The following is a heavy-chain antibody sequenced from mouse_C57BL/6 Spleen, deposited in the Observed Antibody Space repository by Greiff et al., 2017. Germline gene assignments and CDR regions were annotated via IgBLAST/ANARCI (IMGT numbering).Heavy chain of an antibody. Sequence: EVKLQESGPGLVKPSQSLSLTCSVTGYSITSGYYWNWIRQLPGNKLEWMGYISYDGSNNYNPSLKNRIPITRETSKHQFFLKLNSVTTEDTATYYCSRGYYGSPFAYWGQGTLVTVSA. J-gene: IGHJ3*01. CDR2: ISYDGSN. D-gene: IGHD1-1*01. V-gene: IGHV3-6*01. CDR3: SRGYYGSPFAY. CDR1: GYSITSGYY.